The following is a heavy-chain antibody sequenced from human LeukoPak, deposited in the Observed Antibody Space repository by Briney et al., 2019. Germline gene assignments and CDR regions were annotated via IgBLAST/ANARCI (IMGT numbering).Heavy chain of an antibody. CDR1: GYSFTSYW. V-gene: IGHV5-51*01. D-gene: IGHD3-22*01. CDR3: ARQGFKWLTSLWFDP. Sequence: GESLKISCKGSGYSFTSYWIGWVRQMPGKGLEGMGIIYPGDSDTRYSTSFQGQVTISADKSISTAYLQWSSLKASDTAMYYCARQGFKWLTSLWFDPWGQGTLVTVSS. CDR2: IYPGDSDT. J-gene: IGHJ5*02.